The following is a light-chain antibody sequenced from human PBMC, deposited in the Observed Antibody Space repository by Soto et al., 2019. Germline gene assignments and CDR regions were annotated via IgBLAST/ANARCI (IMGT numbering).Light chain of an antibody. V-gene: IGLV2-11*01. CDR2: DVS. Sequence: QSALTQPRSVSGSPGQSVSISCTGTSSDVGGYTYVPWYQQHPGKAPKVMIYDVSKRPSGVPDRFSGSKSGNTASLTISGLQSEDEADYYCCSYAGRYTYVFGTGTKLTVL. J-gene: IGLJ1*01. CDR1: SSDVGGYTY. CDR3: CSYAGRYTYV.